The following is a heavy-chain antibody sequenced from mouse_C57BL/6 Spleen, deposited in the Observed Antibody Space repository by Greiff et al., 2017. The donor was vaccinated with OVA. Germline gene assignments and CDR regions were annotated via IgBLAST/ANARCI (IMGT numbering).Heavy chain of an antibody. J-gene: IGHJ4*01. Sequence: EVHLVESGEGLVKPGGSLKLSCAASGFTFSSYAMSWVRQTPEKRLEWVAYISSGGDYIYYADTVKGRFTISRDNARNTLYLQMSSLKSEDTAMYYCTREGPYYAMDDWGQGTSVTVSS. CDR2: ISSGGDYI. V-gene: IGHV5-9-1*02. CDR1: GFTFSSYA. CDR3: TREGPYYAMDD.